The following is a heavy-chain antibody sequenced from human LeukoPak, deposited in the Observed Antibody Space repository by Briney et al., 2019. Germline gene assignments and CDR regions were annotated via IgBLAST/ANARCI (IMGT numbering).Heavy chain of an antibody. Sequence: GASVKVSCKASGYTFTSYGISWVRQAPGQGLEWMGWISAYNGNTNYAQKLQGRVTMTTDTSTSTAYMELRSLRSDDTAVYYCARDLGSQWGGYCSSTSCYGTSTFDYWGQGTLVTVSS. CDR3: ARDLGSQWGGYCSSTSCYGTSTFDY. J-gene: IGHJ4*02. CDR1: GYTFTSYG. D-gene: IGHD2-2*01. CDR2: ISAYNGNT. V-gene: IGHV1-18*01.